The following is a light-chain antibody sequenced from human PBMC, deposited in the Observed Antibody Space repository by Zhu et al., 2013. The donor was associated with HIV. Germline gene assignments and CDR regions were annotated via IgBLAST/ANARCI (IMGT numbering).Light chain of an antibody. CDR1: QSVSSNF. J-gene: IGKJ4*01. CDR2: GAS. V-gene: IGKV3-20*01. CDR3: QQYDSSPLT. Sequence: DIVLTQSPGTLSLSPGERATLSCRASQSVSSNFLAWYQQKPGQAPRLLISGASSRATGIPDRFSGSGSGTDFTLSISRLEPEDFAVYYCQQYDSSPLTFGGGTTVEIK.